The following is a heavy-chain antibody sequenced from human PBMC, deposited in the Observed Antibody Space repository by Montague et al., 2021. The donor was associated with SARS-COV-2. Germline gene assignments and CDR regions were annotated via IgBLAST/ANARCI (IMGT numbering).Heavy chain of an antibody. Sequence: SETLSLTCTVSGGSISSRSYYWGWIRRPPGKGLEWIANFYYSGNTYYNPSLKSRVTISVDTSNNQFSLKLSSVTAADTAVYYCARGPKMYGELADYWGQGTLVTVSS. J-gene: IGHJ4*02. D-gene: IGHD4-17*01. CDR1: GGSISSRSYY. CDR3: ARGPKMYGELADY. V-gene: IGHV4-39*01. CDR2: FYYSGNT.